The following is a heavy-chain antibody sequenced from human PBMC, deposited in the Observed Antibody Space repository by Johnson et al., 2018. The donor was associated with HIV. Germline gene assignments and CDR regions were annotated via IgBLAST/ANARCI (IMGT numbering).Heavy chain of an antibody. V-gene: IGHV3-48*01. CDR1: GFTFSSYA. CDR3: ARASHSSGWYGRLGDAFDI. J-gene: IGHJ3*02. D-gene: IGHD6-19*01. Sequence: VQLVESGGGVVQPGGSLILSCAASGFTFSSYAMSWVRQASGKGLEWVSYISSSGSTIYYADSVKGRFTISRDNSKNTLYLQMNSLRAEDTAVYYCARASHSSGWYGRLGDAFDIWGQGTMVTVSS. CDR2: ISSSGSTI.